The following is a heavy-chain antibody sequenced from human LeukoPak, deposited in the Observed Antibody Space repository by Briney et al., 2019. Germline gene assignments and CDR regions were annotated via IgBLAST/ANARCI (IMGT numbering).Heavy chain of an antibody. J-gene: IGHJ4*02. V-gene: IGHV4-34*01. Sequence: SETLPLTCAVYGGSFSGYYWSWIRQPPGKGLEWIGEINHSGSTNYNPSLKSRVTISVDTSKNQFSLKLSSVTAADTAVYYCARGRGWAAASDYWGQGTLVTVSS. CDR1: GGSFSGYY. CDR3: ARGRGWAAASDY. CDR2: INHSGST. D-gene: IGHD6-13*01.